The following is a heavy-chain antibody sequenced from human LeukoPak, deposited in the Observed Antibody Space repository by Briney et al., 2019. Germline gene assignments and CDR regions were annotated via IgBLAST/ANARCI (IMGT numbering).Heavy chain of an antibody. Sequence: PGGSLRLSCAASGFTFSSYGMHWVRQAPGKGLERVAFIRYDGSNKYYADSVKGRSTISRDNSKNTLYLQMNSLRAEDTAVYYCARPYTSGYRGAFDIWGQGTMVTVSS. J-gene: IGHJ3*02. CDR2: IRYDGSNK. D-gene: IGHD6-19*01. V-gene: IGHV3-30*02. CDR1: GFTFSSYG. CDR3: ARPYTSGYRGAFDI.